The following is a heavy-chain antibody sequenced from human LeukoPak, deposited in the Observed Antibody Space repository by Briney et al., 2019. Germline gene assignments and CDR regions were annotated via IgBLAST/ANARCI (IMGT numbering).Heavy chain of an antibody. V-gene: IGHV4-34*01. CDR1: GGSFSGCY. J-gene: IGHJ5*02. CDR3: ARASIAVAGTTWYNWFDP. Sequence: SETLSLTCAVYGGSFSGCYWSWIRQPPGKGLEWIGEINHSGSTYYNPSLKSRVTISVDTSKNQFSLKLSSVTAADTAVYYCARASIAVAGTTWYNWFDPWGQGTLVTVSS. D-gene: IGHD6-19*01. CDR2: INHSGST.